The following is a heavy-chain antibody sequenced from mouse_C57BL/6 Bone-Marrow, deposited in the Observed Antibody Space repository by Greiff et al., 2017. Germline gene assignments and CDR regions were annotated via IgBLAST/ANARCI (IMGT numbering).Heavy chain of an antibody. CDR2: IYPGDGDT. CDR3: ATTVATPFDY. D-gene: IGHD1-1*01. V-gene: IGHV1-82*01. J-gene: IGHJ2*01. Sequence: QVQLQQSGPELVKPGASVKISCKASGYAFSSSWLNWVKQRPGKGLEWIGRIYPGDGDTNYNGKFKGKATLTAAKSSSTAYMQLSSLTSEDSAVYFCATTVATPFDYWGQGTTLTVSA. CDR1: GYAFSSSW.